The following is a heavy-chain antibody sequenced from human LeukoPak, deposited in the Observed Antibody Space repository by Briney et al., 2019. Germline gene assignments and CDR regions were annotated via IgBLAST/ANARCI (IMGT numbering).Heavy chain of an antibody. CDR2: IYFSGST. Sequence: SETPSLTCTVSGGSVSSGSYYWSWIRQHPGKGLEWIGYIYFSGSTNYNPSLKSRVTMSVDSSKNQFSLKLSSVTAADTAVYYCAREGSSSFHYWGQGTLVTVSS. J-gene: IGHJ4*02. D-gene: IGHD6-13*01. V-gene: IGHV4-61*01. CDR3: AREGSSSFHY. CDR1: GGSVSSGSYY.